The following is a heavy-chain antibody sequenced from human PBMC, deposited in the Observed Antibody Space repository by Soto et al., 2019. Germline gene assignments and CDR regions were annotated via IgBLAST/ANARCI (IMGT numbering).Heavy chain of an antibody. CDR2: IKQDGSEK. CDR1: GFTFSSYW. V-gene: IGHV3-7*01. CDR3: ARGDYGDNFDY. J-gene: IGHJ4*02. D-gene: IGHD4-17*01. Sequence: EVQLVESGGGLVQPGGSLRLSCAASGFTFSSYWMSWVRPAPGKGLEWVANIKQDGSEKYYVDSVKGRFTISRDNAKNSLYLQMNSLRAEDTAVYYCARGDYGDNFDYWGQGTLVTVSS.